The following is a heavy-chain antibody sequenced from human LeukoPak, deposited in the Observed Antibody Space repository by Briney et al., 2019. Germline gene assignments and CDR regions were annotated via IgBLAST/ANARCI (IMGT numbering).Heavy chain of an antibody. CDR1: GGSIRSHGYY. J-gene: IGHJ3*02. D-gene: IGHD2-2*01. Sequence: SETLSLTCTVSGGSIRSHGYYWSWSRQHRGEGLEWIGFTDYSGSTNYNPSLRSRITISVDTSLNQFSLNLSSATAADTALYYCARGAPAYDAFDIWGQGTMVTVSS. V-gene: IGHV4-31*03. CDR3: ARGAPAYDAFDI. CDR2: TDYSGST.